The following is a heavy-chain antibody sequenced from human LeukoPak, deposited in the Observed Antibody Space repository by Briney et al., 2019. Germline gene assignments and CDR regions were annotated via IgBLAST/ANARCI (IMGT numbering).Heavy chain of an antibody. Sequence: SVKVSCKASGGTFSSYAISWVRQAPGHGLEWMGRIIPILGIANYAPKFQGRVTITADTSTSTAYMELSSLRSEDTAVYYCAGEYYYDSSGYYRGVYWGQGTLVTVSS. J-gene: IGHJ4*02. CDR1: GGTFSSYA. CDR3: AGEYYYDSSGYYRGVY. CDR2: IIPILGIA. D-gene: IGHD3-22*01. V-gene: IGHV1-69*04.